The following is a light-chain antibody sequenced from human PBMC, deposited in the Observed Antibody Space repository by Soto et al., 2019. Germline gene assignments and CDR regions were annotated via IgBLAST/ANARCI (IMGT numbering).Light chain of an antibody. V-gene: IGKV1-6*01. Sequence: IQMTQSPSSLSASVGERVTITWRASQTIRTYLNWYQQKPGKAPKFXIYAASSLQSGVPSRFSGSGSGTDFTLTITSLQPEDFAIYYCLQDYTSTRTFGGGTKVDIK. CDR3: LQDYTSTRT. CDR2: AAS. J-gene: IGKJ4*01. CDR1: QTIRTY.